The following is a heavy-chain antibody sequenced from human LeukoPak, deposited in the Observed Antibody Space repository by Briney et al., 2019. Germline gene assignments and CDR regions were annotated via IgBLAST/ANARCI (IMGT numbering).Heavy chain of an antibody. CDR3: ARDRVTMVRGVRLEDYYYYGMDV. V-gene: IGHV4-31*03. D-gene: IGHD3-10*01. CDR1: GGSISSGGYY. J-gene: IGHJ6*02. Sequence: SETLSLTCTVSGGSISSGGYYWSWLRQHPGKGLEWIGYIYYGGSTYYNPSLKSRVTISVDTSKNQFSLKLSSVTAADTAVYYCARDRVTMVRGVRLEDYYYYGMDVWGQGTTVTVSS. CDR2: IYYGGST.